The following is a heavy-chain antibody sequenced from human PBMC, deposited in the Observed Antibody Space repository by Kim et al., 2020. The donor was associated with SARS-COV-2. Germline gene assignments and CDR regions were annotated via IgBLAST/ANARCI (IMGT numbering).Heavy chain of an antibody. Sequence: GGSLRLSCAASGFTFSSYAMSWVRQAPGKGLEWVSAISGSGGSTYYADSVKGRFTISRDNSKNTLYLQMNSLRAEDTAVYYCAKDRFGGDYYDSSGYYHTYFDYWGQGTLVTVSS. J-gene: IGHJ4*02. CDR1: GFTFSSYA. CDR3: AKDRFGGDYYDSSGYYHTYFDY. V-gene: IGHV3-23*01. CDR2: ISGSGGST. D-gene: IGHD3-22*01.